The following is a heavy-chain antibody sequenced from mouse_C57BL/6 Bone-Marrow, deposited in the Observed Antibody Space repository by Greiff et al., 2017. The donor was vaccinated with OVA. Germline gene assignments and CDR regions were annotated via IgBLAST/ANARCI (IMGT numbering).Heavy chain of an antibody. D-gene: IGHD4-1*01. V-gene: IGHV1-55*01. CDR1: GYTFTSYW. CDR3: ARGRLTGDPHLAY. Sequence: QVQLQQPGAELVKPGASLKMSCTASGYTFTSYWITWVKQRPGQGLEWIGDIYPGSGSTNYNEKFKSKVTLTVDTSSSTAYMQLSRLTSEDTAVYYCARGRLTGDPHLAYWGQGTLVTVSA. CDR2: IYPGSGST. J-gene: IGHJ3*01.